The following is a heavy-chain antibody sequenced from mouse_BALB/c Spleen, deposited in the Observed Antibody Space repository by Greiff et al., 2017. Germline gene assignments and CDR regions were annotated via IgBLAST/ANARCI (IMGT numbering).Heavy chain of an antibody. CDR3: ARGYGNYVAMDY. J-gene: IGHJ4*01. V-gene: IGHV5-12-2*01. D-gene: IGHD2-10*02. Sequence: EVMLVESGGGLVQPGGSLKLSCAASGFTFSSYTMSWVRQTPEKRLEWVAYISNGGGSTYYPDTVKGRFTISRDNAKNTLYLQMSSLKSEDTAMYYCARGYGNYVAMDYWGQGTSVTVSS. CDR2: ISNGGGST. CDR1: GFTFSSYT.